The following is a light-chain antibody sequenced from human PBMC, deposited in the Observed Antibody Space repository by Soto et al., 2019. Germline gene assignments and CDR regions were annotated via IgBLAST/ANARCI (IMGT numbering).Light chain of an antibody. CDR3: QQYRMSPNT. CDR1: QNVDDSH. CDR2: GAS. J-gene: IGKJ5*01. V-gene: IGKV3-20*01. Sequence: EIVLTQSPGTLSLPPGETAALSCRASQNVDDSHLAWYQLRPGQAPRLLIYGASTRATGIPDRFSGSGSGRDFSLTIRGLKPDDFAVYFCQQYRMSPNTFGQGTRLEI.